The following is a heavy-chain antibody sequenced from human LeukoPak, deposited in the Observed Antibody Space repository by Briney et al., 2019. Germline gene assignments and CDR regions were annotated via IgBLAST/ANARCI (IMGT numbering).Heavy chain of an antibody. J-gene: IGHJ4*02. CDR1: GGSISSSSYY. CDR3: ASLHQVRGVTVFDS. Sequence: RASETLSLTCTVSGGSISSSSYYWGWIRQPPGKGLEWIGSIYYSGSTYYNPSLKSRVTISVDTSKNQFSLKLSSVTAADTAVYYCASLHQVRGVTVFDSWGQGTLVTVSS. CDR2: IYYSGST. D-gene: IGHD3-10*01. V-gene: IGHV4-39*07.